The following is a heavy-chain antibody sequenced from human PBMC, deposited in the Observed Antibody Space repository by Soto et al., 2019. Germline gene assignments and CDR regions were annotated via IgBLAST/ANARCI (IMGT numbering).Heavy chain of an antibody. J-gene: IGHJ4*02. CDR2: IYYSGST. CDR1: GDSISSYY. CDR3: AREARAVTTWRYFDY. D-gene: IGHD4-17*01. V-gene: IGHV4-59*01. Sequence: SETLSLTCTVSGDSISSYYWSWIRQPPGKGLEWIGYIYYSGSTNYNPSLKSRVTISVDTSKNQFSLKLSSVTAADTAVYYCAREARAVTTWRYFDYWGQGTLVTVSS.